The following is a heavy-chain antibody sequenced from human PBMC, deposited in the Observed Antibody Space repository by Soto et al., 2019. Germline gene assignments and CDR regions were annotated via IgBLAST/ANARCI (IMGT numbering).Heavy chain of an antibody. J-gene: IGHJ5*02. Sequence: ETLSLTCAVSGGSISSSNWWSWVRQPPGKGLEWIGEIYHSGSTNYNPSLKNRVTISVDKSKNQFSLKLSSVTAADTAVYYCARYWQQWLVYSKNWFDPWGQGTLVTVSS. CDR3: ARYWQQWLVYSKNWFDP. CDR2: IYHSGST. CDR1: GGSISSSNW. D-gene: IGHD6-19*01. V-gene: IGHV4-4*02.